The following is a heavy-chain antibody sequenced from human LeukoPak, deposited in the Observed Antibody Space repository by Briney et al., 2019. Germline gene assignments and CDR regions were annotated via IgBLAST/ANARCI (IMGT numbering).Heavy chain of an antibody. V-gene: IGHV1-18*01. CDR1: GYTFTSYG. CDR3: AGVDTAMVEPNYYYYGMDV. D-gene: IGHD5-18*01. J-gene: IGHJ6*02. CDR2: ISAYNGNT. Sequence: ASVKVSCKASGYTFTSYGISWVRQAPGQGLEWMGWISAYNGNTNYAQELQGRVTMTTDTSTSTAYMELRSLRSDDTAVYYCAGVDTAMVEPNYYYYGMDVWGQGTTVTVSS.